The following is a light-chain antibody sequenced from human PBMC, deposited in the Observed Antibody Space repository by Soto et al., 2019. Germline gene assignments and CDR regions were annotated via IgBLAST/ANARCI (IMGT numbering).Light chain of an antibody. J-gene: IGLJ2*01. V-gene: IGLV2-8*01. CDR1: SGDVGGYNY. Sequence: QSVLTQPPSASGSPVQSVTISCTGTSGDVGGYNYVSWYQQHPGEAPRLMIYEVTKRPSGVPDRFSGSKSGNTASLTVSGLQADDEADYYCSSYAGSASLVFGGGTKLTVL. CDR3: SSYAGSASLV. CDR2: EVT.